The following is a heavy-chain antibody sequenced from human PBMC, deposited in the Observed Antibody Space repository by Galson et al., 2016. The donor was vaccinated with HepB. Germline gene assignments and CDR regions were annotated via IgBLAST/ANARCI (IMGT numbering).Heavy chain of an antibody. J-gene: IGHJ6*02. V-gene: IGHV3-43D*03. CDR3: AKGGLWSGPYFGNGMDV. CDR1: GFTFDDYA. CDR2: ISWDGGST. D-gene: IGHD3-3*01. Sequence: SLRLSCAASGFTFDDYAMHWVRQAPGKGLEWVSLISWDGGSTYYADSVKGRFTISRGNSKNSLYLQMNSLRAEDTALYYCAKGGLWSGPYFGNGMDVWGQGTTVTVSS.